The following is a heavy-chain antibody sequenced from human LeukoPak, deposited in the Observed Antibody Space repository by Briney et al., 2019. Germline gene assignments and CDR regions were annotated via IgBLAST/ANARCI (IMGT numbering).Heavy chain of an antibody. Sequence: PSETLSLTCAVYGGSFSGYYWSWIRQSPGKGLEWIGEINHSGSTNYNPSLKSRVTISVDTSKNQFSLKLSSVTAADTAVYYCARAPYYYDSGYYFDYWGQGTLVTVSS. CDR1: GGSFSGYY. CDR3: ARAPYYYDSGYYFDY. D-gene: IGHD3-10*01. V-gene: IGHV4-34*01. J-gene: IGHJ4*02. CDR2: INHSGST.